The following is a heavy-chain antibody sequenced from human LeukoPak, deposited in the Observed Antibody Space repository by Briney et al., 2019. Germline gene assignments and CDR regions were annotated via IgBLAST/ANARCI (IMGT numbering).Heavy chain of an antibody. J-gene: IGHJ6*02. Sequence: ASVKVSCKASGYTFSTYPMNWVRQAPGQGLEWMGWISAYNGNTNYAQKLQGRVTMTTDTSTSTAYMELRSLRSDDTAVYYCARVSLGLRYCSGGSCAYYYYYGMDVWGQGTTVTVSS. D-gene: IGHD2-15*01. CDR2: ISAYNGNT. CDR1: GYTFSTYP. V-gene: IGHV1-18*01. CDR3: ARVSLGLRYCSGGSCAYYYYYGMDV.